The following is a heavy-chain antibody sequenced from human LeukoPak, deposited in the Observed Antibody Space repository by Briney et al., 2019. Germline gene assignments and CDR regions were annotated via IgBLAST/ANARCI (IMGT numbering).Heavy chain of an antibody. CDR2: IKQDGSDK. D-gene: IGHD2-15*01. J-gene: IGHJ4*02. Sequence: PGGSLRLSCAASGFTFSSCWMSWVRQAPGKGLEWVANIKQDGSDKYYVDSVKGRFTISRDNAKNSLYLQMNSLRAEDTAVHYCAREGVVVVGFDYWGQGTLVTVSS. CDR3: AREGVVVVGFDY. CDR1: GFTFSSCW. V-gene: IGHV3-7*01.